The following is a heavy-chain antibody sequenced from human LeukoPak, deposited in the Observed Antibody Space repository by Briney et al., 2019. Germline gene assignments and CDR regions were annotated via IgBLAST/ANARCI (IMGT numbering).Heavy chain of an antibody. Sequence: SETLSLTCAVYGGSFSGYYWNWIRQSPGKGLEWIGEINHSGSTNYNPSLKSRVTISVDTSKNQFSLKLSSVTAADTAVYYCARGAPYPYYGMDVWGQGTTVTVSS. CDR1: GGSFSGYY. CDR2: INHSGST. J-gene: IGHJ6*02. D-gene: IGHD2-21*01. V-gene: IGHV4-34*01. CDR3: ARGAPYPYYGMDV.